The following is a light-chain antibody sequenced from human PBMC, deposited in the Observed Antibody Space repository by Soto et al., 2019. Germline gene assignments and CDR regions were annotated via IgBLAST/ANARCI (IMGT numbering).Light chain of an antibody. CDR3: CSYAGSSTLV. V-gene: IGLV2-23*01. CDR1: SSDVGSYNL. Sequence: SALTQPASVSGSPGQSITISCTGTSSDVGSYNLVSWYQQHPGKAPKLMIYEGGKRPSGVSNRFSGSKSGNTASLTISGLQAEDEADYYCCSYAGSSTLVFGGGTKVTVL. CDR2: EGG. J-gene: IGLJ3*02.